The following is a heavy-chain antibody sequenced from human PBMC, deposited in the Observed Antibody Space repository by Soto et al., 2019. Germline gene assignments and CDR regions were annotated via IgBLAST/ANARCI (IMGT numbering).Heavy chain of an antibody. V-gene: IGHV1-69*02. Sequence: QVQLVQSGAEVKKPGSSVKVSCKASGGTFSSYTISWVRQAPGQGLEWMGRIIPILGIANYAQKFQGRVTITADKSTHTGYMELSSLRSEDTAVYYCAGMWELQFDPWGQGTLVTVSS. J-gene: IGHJ5*02. CDR3: AGMWELQFDP. CDR2: IIPILGIA. CDR1: GGTFSSYT. D-gene: IGHD1-26*01.